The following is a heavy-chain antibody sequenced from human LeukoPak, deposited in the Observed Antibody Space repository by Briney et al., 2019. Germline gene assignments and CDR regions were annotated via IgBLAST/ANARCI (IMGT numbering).Heavy chain of an antibody. J-gene: IGHJ3*02. V-gene: IGHV5-51*01. D-gene: IGHD4/OR15-4a*01. CDR3: ARLIASLTTSTFNI. CDR2: IYPGDSDT. CDR1: GYSFSNYW. Sequence: GESLKISCKSSGYSFSNYWIGWVRQMPGKGLEWMGIIYPGDSDTRYSPSFQGQVTISADKSISTAYLQWSSLTASDTAVYYCARLIASLTTSTFNIWGQGTVVTVSS.